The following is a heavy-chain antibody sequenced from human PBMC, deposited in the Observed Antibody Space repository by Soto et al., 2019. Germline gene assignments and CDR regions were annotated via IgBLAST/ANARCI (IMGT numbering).Heavy chain of an antibody. V-gene: IGHV3-21*01. Sequence: PGGSLRLSCAASGFTFSSYSMNWVRQAPGKGLEWVSSISSSSSYIYYADSVKGRFTISRDNAKNSLYLQMNSLRAEDTAVYYCSSDVNCSSTSCYEYDYYYMDVWGKGTTVTVSS. CDR3: SSDVNCSSTSCYEYDYYYMDV. D-gene: IGHD2-2*01. CDR1: GFTFSSYS. J-gene: IGHJ6*03. CDR2: ISSSSSYI.